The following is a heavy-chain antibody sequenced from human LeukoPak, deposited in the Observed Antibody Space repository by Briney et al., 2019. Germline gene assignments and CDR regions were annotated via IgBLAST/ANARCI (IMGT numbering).Heavy chain of an antibody. CDR2: IYHSGST. CDR3: ARGYSSSWDNWFDP. CDR1: GGSISSGGYY. V-gene: IGHV4-30-2*01. J-gene: IGHJ5*02. D-gene: IGHD6-13*01. Sequence: SETLSLTCTVSGGSISSGGYYWSWIRQPPGKGLEWIGYIYHSGSTYYNPSLKSRVTISVDRSKNQFSLKLSSVTAADTAVYYCARGYSSSWDNWFDPWGQGTLVTVSS.